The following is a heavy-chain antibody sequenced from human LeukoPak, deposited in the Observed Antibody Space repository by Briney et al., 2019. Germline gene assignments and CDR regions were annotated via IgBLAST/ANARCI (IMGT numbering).Heavy chain of an antibody. CDR1: GYTFTSYG. V-gene: IGHV1-18*01. CDR3: ARDHFIVGATALAFDI. J-gene: IGHJ3*02. CDR2: ISAYNGNT. Sequence: ASVKVSCKASGYTFTSYGISWVRQAPGQGLEWMGWISAYNGNTNYAQKLQGRVTMTTDTSTSTAYMELRSLRTDDTAVYYCARDHFIVGATALAFDIWGRGTMVTVSS. D-gene: IGHD1-26*01.